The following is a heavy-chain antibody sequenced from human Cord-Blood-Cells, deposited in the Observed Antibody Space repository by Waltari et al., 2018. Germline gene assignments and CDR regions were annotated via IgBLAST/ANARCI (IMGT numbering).Heavy chain of an antibody. D-gene: IGHD3-3*01. CDR3: ARQPYDFWSGYYLDY. V-gene: IGHV4-39*01. J-gene: IGHJ4*02. CDR1: GGSNSSSSYS. Sequence: QLQLQASGPGLVKPSETLSPTCTVSGGSNSSSSYSWAWYREPPGKGLEWIGSIYYSGSTYYNPSLKSRVTISVDTSKNQFSLKLSSVTAADTAVYYCARQPYDFWSGYYLDYWGQGTLVTVSS. CDR2: IYYSGST.